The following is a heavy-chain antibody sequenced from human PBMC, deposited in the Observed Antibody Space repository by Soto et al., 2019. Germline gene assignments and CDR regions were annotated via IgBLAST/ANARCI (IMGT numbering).Heavy chain of an antibody. D-gene: IGHD1-26*01. J-gene: IGHJ4*02. CDR1: GFTFSSSA. Sequence: AGWSLRLSCAASGFTFSSSAMSWVRQAPGEGLECVSVITGSGDTTHYADSVKGRFTISRDNSKNTLSLQMHSVRAEDTALYYCAEVLVGSPTAPFASWGQGTLVTVS. V-gene: IGHV3-23*01. CDR2: ITGSGDTT. CDR3: AEVLVGSPTAPFAS.